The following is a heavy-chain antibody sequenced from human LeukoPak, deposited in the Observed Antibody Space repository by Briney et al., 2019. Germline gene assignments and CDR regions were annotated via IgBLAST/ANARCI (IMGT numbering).Heavy chain of an antibody. J-gene: IGHJ6*02. CDR3: AKDIAAAGRRSKYYYYYGMDV. CDR2: ISYDGSNK. D-gene: IGHD6-13*01. V-gene: IGHV3-30*18. CDR1: GFTFSSYG. Sequence: GRSLRLSCAASGFTFSSYGMHWVRQAPGKGLEWVAVISYDGSNKYYADSVKGRFTISRDNSKNTLYLQMNSLRAEDTAVYYCAKDIAAAGRRSKYYYYYGMDVWGQGTTVTVSS.